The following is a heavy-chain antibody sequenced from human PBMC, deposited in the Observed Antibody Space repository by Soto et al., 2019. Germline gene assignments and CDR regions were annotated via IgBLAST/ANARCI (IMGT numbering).Heavy chain of an antibody. Sequence: GGALRLSCAASGVTFSSYGLHWVRQAPGKGLEWVAVIWYDGSNKYYADSVKGRFTISRDNSKNTLYLQMNSLRAEDTAVYYCARDGDDFWSVGYYFDYWGQGTLVTVSS. CDR1: GVTFSSYG. D-gene: IGHD3-3*01. V-gene: IGHV3-33*01. J-gene: IGHJ4*02. CDR3: ARDGDDFWSVGYYFDY. CDR2: IWYDGSNK.